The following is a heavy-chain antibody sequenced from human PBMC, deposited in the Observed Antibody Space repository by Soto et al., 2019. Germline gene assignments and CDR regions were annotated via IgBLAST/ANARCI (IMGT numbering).Heavy chain of an antibody. D-gene: IGHD6-19*01. CDR3: ARGRGRYSSGWSWFDP. J-gene: IGHJ5*02. CDR1: GGTIRSPDW. Sequence: PSETLSLTCGVSGGTIRSPDWWTCVRQPPGKGLEWIGEIFQSWSTNYTPSLESRVTISVDKSKNQFSLTLTSVTAADTAVYFCARGRGRYSSGWSWFDPWGQGILVTVSS. CDR2: IFQSWST. V-gene: IGHV4-4*02.